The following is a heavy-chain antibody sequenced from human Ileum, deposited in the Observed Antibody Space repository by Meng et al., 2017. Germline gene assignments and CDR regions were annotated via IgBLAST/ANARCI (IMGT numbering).Heavy chain of an antibody. J-gene: IGHJ5*02. CDR3: ARTYNFWSGYYEWFDP. Sequence: QVQLQESGPGLVKPSQTLSLTCTVSGDSISSGNYYWSWIRQHPGKGLEWIGYIYYSGTTYYNPSLKSRVTISVDTSKSQFSLNLSSVTAADTAVYYCARTYNFWSGYYEWFDPWGQGTLVTSPQ. CDR2: IYYSGTT. V-gene: IGHV4-31*03. CDR1: GDSISSGNYY. D-gene: IGHD3-3*01.